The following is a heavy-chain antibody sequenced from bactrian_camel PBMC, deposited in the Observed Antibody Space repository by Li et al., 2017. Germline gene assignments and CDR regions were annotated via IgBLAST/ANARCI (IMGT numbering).Heavy chain of an antibody. CDR2: ISTDGRV. CDR1: AWSYC. V-gene: IGHV3S68*01. D-gene: IGHD1*01. CDR3: AADRLRRSITLIRALRGRAFNY. Sequence: QVQLVESGGGSTQAGGSLRLSCQASAWSYCMGWFRQAPGKEREWVSSISTDGRVMYADSVRERFTISVDNAKNTLYLQMVNLKPEDTAMYYCAADRLRRSITLIRALRGRAFNYWGQGTQVTVS. J-gene: IGHJ4*01.